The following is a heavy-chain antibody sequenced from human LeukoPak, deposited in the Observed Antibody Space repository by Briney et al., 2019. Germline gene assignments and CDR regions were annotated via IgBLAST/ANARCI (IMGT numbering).Heavy chain of an antibody. J-gene: IGHJ6*03. Sequence: GGSLRLSCAASGFTFSDYYMNWIRQAPGKGLEWVSDISRSGNTIYYADSVKGRFTISRDNAKNSLYLQMNSLRAEDTAVYYCARVQEGVQLERGYYYYYMDVWGKGTTVTVSS. V-gene: IGHV3-11*04. D-gene: IGHD1-1*01. CDR2: ISRSGNTI. CDR3: ARVQEGVQLERGYYYYYMDV. CDR1: GFTFSDYY.